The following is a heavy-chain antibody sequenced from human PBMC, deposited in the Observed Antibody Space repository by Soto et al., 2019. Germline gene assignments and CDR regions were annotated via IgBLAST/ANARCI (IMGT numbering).Heavy chain of an antibody. Sequence: GGSLRLSCAASGFSFSDYYMSWIRQAPGKGLEWVSYIDFTSNSIYYADSVKGRFTISRDNAKNSLYLQMNSLRAEDTAVYYCARDPNIVLVPAALRSYYYYYGMDVWGQGTTVTVSS. CDR2: IDFTSNSI. V-gene: IGHV3-11*04. J-gene: IGHJ6*02. CDR3: ARDPNIVLVPAALRSYYYYYGMDV. D-gene: IGHD2-2*01. CDR1: GFSFSDYY.